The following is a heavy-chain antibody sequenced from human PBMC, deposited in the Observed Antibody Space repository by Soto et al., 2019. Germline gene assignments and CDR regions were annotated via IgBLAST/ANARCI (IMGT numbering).Heavy chain of an antibody. V-gene: IGHV3-23*01. CDR3: AKDRSGWPRGGWFDP. D-gene: IGHD6-19*01. CDR2: ISGSGGST. Sequence: EVQLLESGGGLVQPGGSLRLSCAASGFTFSSYAMSWVRQAPGKGLEWVSAISGSGGSTYYADSVKGRFTISRDNSKNTLYLQMNSLRAEDTAVYDCAKDRSGWPRGGWFDPWGQGTLVTVSS. J-gene: IGHJ5*02. CDR1: GFTFSSYA.